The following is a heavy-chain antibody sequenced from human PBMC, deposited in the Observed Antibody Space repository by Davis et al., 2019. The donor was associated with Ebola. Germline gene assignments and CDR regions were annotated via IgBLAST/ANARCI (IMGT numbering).Heavy chain of an antibody. CDR1: GFTFSSYG. CDR2: ISYDGSNK. V-gene: IGHV3-30*18. D-gene: IGHD4-11*01. Sequence: PGGSLRLSCAASGFTFSSYGMHWVRQAPGKGLEWVAVISYDGSNKYYVDSVKGRFTISRDNSKNTRYLQMNSLRAEDTAVYYCAKGDYTTVYGMDVWGQGTTVTVSS. CDR3: AKGDYTTVYGMDV. J-gene: IGHJ6*02.